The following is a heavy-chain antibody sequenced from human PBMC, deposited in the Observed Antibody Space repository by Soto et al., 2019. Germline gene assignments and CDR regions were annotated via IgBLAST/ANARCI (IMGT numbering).Heavy chain of an antibody. V-gene: IGHV3-74*01. CDR3: ARGGPSGSVDY. CDR2: IKTDGTT. CDR1: GFTVTTHW. Sequence: EVQLVESGGGLVQPGGSLRLSCAASGFTVTTHWGYWVRQAPGKGLMWVSHIKTDGTTSYADSVKGRFTTSRDNAKNTLYLQMNSLRADDTAVYYCARGGPSGSVDYWGRGTLVTVSS. D-gene: IGHD3-10*01. J-gene: IGHJ4*02.